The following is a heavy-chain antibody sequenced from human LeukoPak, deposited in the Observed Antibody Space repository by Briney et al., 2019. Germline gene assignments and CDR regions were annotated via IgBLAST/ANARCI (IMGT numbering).Heavy chain of an antibody. CDR2: ISAYNGNT. Sequence: GASVKVSCKASGYTFTSYGISWVRQAPGQGLEWMGWISAYNGNTNYAQKLQGRVTMTTDTSTSTAYMELRSLRSDDTAVYYCASRPGYSSSWEDWFDPWGQGTLVTVSS. D-gene: IGHD6-13*01. CDR3: ASRPGYSSSWEDWFDP. V-gene: IGHV1-18*01. J-gene: IGHJ5*02. CDR1: GYTFTSYG.